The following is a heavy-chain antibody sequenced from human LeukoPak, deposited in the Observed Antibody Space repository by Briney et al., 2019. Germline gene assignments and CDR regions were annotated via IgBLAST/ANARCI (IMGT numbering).Heavy chain of an antibody. J-gene: IGHJ4*02. CDR3: ARGAGDYVWGSYRFFDY. V-gene: IGHV4-59*01. Sequence: SETLSLTCTVSGGSISSYYWSWIRQPPGRGLEWIGYIYYSGSTNYNPSLKSRVTISVDTSKNQFSLKLSSVTAADTAVYYCARGAGDYVWGSYRFFDYWGQGTLVTVSS. CDR1: GGSISSYY. D-gene: IGHD3-16*02. CDR2: IYYSGST.